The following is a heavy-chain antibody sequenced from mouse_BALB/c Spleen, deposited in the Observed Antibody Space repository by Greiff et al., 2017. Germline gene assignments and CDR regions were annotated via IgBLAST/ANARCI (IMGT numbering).Heavy chain of an antibody. CDR1: GFTFSSYG. CDR2: INSNGGST. CDR3: AREPYYYGSSPYYFDY. J-gene: IGHJ2*01. Sequence: EVHLVESGGGLVQPGGSLKLSCAASGFTFSSYGMSWVRQTPDKRLELVATINSNGGSTYYPDSVKGRFTISRDNAKNTLYLQMSSLKSEDTAMYYCAREPYYYGSSPYYFDYWGQGTTLTVSS. D-gene: IGHD1-1*01. V-gene: IGHV5-6-3*01.